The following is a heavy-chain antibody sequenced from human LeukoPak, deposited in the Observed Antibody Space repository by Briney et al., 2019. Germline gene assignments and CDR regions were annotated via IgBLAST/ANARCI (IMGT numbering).Heavy chain of an antibody. V-gene: IGHV4-59*11. CDR2: IYYSGST. Sequence: SETLSLTCTVYGGSISSHYWSWIRQPPGKGLEWIGDIYYSGSTNHNPSLKSRVTISVDTSKNQFSLKLSSVTAADTAVYYCARVAAHQVNYYMDVWGKGTTVTVSS. D-gene: IGHD6-19*01. CDR1: GGSISSHY. J-gene: IGHJ6*03. CDR3: ARVAAHQVNYYMDV.